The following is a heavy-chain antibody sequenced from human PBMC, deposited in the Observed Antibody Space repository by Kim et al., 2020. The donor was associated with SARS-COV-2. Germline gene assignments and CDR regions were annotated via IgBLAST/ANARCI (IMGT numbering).Heavy chain of an antibody. V-gene: IGHV3-30-3*01. CDR3: AREMVRGVIARYFDL. CDR2: ISYDGSNK. D-gene: IGHD3-10*01. J-gene: IGHJ2*01. CDR1: GFTFSSYA. Sequence: GGSLRLSCAASGFTFSSYAMHWVRQAPGKGLEWVAVISYDGSNKYYADSVKGRFTISRDNSKNTLYLQMNSLRAEDTAVYYCAREMVRGVIARYFDLWGRGTLVTVSS.